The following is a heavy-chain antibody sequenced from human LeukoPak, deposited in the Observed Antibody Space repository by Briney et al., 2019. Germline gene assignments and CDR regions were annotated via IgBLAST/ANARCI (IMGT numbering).Heavy chain of an antibody. CDR1: VCTFISYA. D-gene: IGHD3-22*01. J-gene: IGHJ4*02. Sequence: GASVKVSRKASVCTFISYAISWVRQAPGQGLEWMGRIIPILGIANYAQKFQGRVTITADKSTSTAYMELSSLRSEDTDVYYCARATYYYDSSGYLRVYYFDDWGQGTLVTVSS. V-gene: IGHV1-69*04. CDR3: ARATYYYDSSGYLRVYYFDD. CDR2: IIPILGIA.